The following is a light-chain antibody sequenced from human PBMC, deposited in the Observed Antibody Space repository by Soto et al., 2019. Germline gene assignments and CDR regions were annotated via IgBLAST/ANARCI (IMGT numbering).Light chain of an antibody. V-gene: IGKV3-15*01. CDR3: QQDSNSPIT. CDR2: GTS. CDR1: QSVNSN. J-gene: IGKJ5*01. Sequence: MVITQSAAILSVYPGESATLSCRASQSVNSNYLAWYQQHPGQPPRLLIYGTSRRATGIPARFSGSGSGTDFSLTISSLQAEDSAVYYCQQDSNSPITFGQGTRLEIK.